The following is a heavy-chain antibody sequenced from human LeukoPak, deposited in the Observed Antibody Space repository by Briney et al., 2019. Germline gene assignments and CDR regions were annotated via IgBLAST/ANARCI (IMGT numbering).Heavy chain of an antibody. J-gene: IGHJ4*02. Sequence: ETLSLTCGVSGGSIRSTNWWSWVRQPPGQGLEWVANIKEDGTVKNYLDSVEGRFTISRDNAKNSLSLQMNTLRAEDTAVYYCARDVAYSAFDYWGQGTLVTVSS. CDR1: GGSIRSTNW. CDR3: ARDVAYSAFDY. D-gene: IGHD4-11*01. CDR2: IKEDGTVK. V-gene: IGHV3-7*03.